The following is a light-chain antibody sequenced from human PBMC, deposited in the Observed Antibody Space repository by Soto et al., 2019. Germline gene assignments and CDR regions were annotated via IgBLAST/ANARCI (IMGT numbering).Light chain of an antibody. CDR3: QHYNSYSEA. J-gene: IGKJ1*01. V-gene: IGKV1-5*01. Sequence: GYRVTITGQASQSISSYLNWYQQRPGKAPNLLNYDATRLHSGVSSRFSGSGSGTEFTLTISSLQPDDFATYYCQHYNSYSEAFGQGTKVDIK. CDR2: DAT. CDR1: QSISSY.